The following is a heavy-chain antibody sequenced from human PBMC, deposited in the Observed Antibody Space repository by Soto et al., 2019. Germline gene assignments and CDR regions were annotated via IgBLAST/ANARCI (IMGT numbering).Heavy chain of an antibody. Sequence: EVQLVQSGAEVKKPGESLKISCKGSGYSSPDYWIGWVRQTPGKGLEWLGMLYPYDADTRYNPSFQGQVTISVDQSISTAYRQWSSLKASDTAMYYCARQVRHCVNTNCYLSWFDPWGQGTLVTVSS. CDR1: GYSSPDYW. CDR3: ARQVRHCVNTNCYLSWFDP. D-gene: IGHD2-2*01. CDR2: LYPYDADT. J-gene: IGHJ5*02. V-gene: IGHV5-51*01.